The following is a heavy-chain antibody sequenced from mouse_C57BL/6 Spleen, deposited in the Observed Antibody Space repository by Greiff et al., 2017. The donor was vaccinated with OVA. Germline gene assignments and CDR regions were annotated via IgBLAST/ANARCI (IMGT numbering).Heavy chain of an antibody. CDR1: GFTFSDYG. V-gene: IGHV5-17*01. Sequence: EVHLVESGGGLVKPGGSLKLSCAASGFTFSDYGMHWVRQAPEKGLEWVAYISSGSSTIYYADTVKGRFTISRDNAKNTLFLPMTSLRSEDTAMYYGAGPSYYCKEGFMDYWGQGTSVTVSS. CDR3: AGPSYYCKEGFMDY. J-gene: IGHJ4*01. D-gene: IGHD2-10*01. CDR2: ISSGSSTI.